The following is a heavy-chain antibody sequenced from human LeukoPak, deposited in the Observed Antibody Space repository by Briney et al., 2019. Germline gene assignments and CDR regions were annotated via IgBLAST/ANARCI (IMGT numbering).Heavy chain of an antibody. V-gene: IGHV3-23*01. CDR2: ISPTGEGT. CDR1: GFAFSNTG. Sequence: GGSLRLSCAASGFAFSNTGMTWVRQAPGRGLEWVSTISPTGEGTHYADSVKGRFTISRDNSKNTLSLEMNSLRADDTATYYCARDAGGAWPFDYWGQGTRVIVSS. CDR3: ARDAGGAWPFDY. J-gene: IGHJ4*02. D-gene: IGHD4-17*01.